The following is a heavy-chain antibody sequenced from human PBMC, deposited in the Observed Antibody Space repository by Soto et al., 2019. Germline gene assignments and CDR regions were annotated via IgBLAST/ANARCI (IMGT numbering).Heavy chain of an antibody. D-gene: IGHD3-9*01. V-gene: IGHV4-59*01. CDR3: ARVRDILTGYYTNPSMDV. J-gene: IGHJ6*02. Sequence: PSETLSLTCTVSGGSISSYYWSWIRQPPGKGLEWIGYTYYSGSTNYNPSLKSRVTISVDTSKNQFSLKLSSVTAADTAVYYCARVRDILTGYYTNPSMDVWGQGTTVTVSS. CDR2: TYYSGST. CDR1: GGSISSYY.